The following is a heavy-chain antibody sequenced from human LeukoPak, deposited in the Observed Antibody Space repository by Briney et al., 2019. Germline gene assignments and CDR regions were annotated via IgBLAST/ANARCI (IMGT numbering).Heavy chain of an antibody. CDR2: ISSGGST. CDR1: GFTFSSYA. V-gene: IGHV3-23*01. D-gene: IGHD5-12*01. J-gene: IGHJ4*02. CDR3: ARGASGYDGAYYFDY. Sequence: TGGSLRLSCAASGFTFSSYAMTWVRQAPGKGLEWVSSISSGGSTYYADSVKGRFTISRDNAKNTLYLQMNSLRAEDTAVYYCARGASGYDGAYYFDYWGQGTLVTVSS.